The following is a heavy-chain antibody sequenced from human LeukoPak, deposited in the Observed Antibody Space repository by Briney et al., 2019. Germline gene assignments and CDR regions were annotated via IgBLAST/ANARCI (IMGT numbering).Heavy chain of an antibody. CDR2: ISSSSSTI. CDR3: ARDRAAAPFDY. V-gene: IGHV3-48*01. Sequence: GGSLRLSCATSGFTFSSYSMNWVRQAPGKGLEWVSYISSSSSTIYYADSVEGRFTISRDNAKNSLYLQMNSLRAEDTAVYYCARDRAAAPFDYWGQGTLVTVSS. J-gene: IGHJ4*02. D-gene: IGHD6-13*01. CDR1: GFTFSSYS.